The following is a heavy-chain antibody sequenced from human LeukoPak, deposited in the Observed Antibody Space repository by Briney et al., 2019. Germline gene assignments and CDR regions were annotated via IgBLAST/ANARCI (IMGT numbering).Heavy chain of an antibody. CDR2: IWYDGSKK. Sequence: GGSLRLSCAASGFTFSNYGMRWVRQAPGKGLEWVAVIWYDGSKKYYADSVKGRFTISRDNSKNTLYLQMNSMRAEDTAVYYCAKDRLGLPQTYSDYGGQGTLVTVSS. CDR3: AKDRLGLPQTYSDY. V-gene: IGHV3-33*06. J-gene: IGHJ4*02. CDR1: GFTFSNYG. D-gene: IGHD3-16*01.